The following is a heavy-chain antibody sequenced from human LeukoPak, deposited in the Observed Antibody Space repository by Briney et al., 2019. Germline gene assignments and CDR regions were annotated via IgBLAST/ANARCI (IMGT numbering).Heavy chain of an antibody. CDR2: ISSSSSTI. V-gene: IGHV3-48*04. CDR1: GFTFSSYS. J-gene: IGHJ4*02. D-gene: IGHD2-2*01. Sequence: GGSLRLSCAASGFTFSSYSMHWVRQAPGKGLEWVSYISSSSSTIYYADSVKGRFTISRDNAKNSLYLQMNSLRAEDTAVYYCARDITQVVPAAPPDYWGQGTLVTVSS. CDR3: ARDITQVVPAAPPDY.